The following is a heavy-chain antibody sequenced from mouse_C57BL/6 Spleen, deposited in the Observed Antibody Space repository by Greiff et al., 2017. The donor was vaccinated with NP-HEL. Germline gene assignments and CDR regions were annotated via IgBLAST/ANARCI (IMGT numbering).Heavy chain of an antibody. J-gene: IGHJ3*01. CDR2: IDPENGDT. Sequence: DVQLQESGAELVRPGASVKLSCTASGFNIKDDYMHWVKQRPEQGLEWIGWIDPENGDTEYASKFQGKATITADTSSNTAYLQLSSLTSEDTAVYYCTTNYYGTFAYWGQGTLVTVSA. CDR3: TTNYYGTFAY. CDR1: GFNIKDDY. V-gene: IGHV14-4*01. D-gene: IGHD1-1*01.